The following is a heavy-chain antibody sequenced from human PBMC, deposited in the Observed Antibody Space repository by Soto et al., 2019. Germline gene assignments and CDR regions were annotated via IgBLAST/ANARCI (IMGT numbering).Heavy chain of an antibody. CDR3: ARDTSFYFDY. D-gene: IGHD2-2*01. CDR1: NYTFITYG. CDR2: ITPYNGNT. Sequence: RASVKVSCKASNYTFITYGITWVRQAPGQGLEWVGWITPYNGNTNYGQNFQGRATMTADTSTSTAYMELRSLTTDDTAVYYCARDTSFYFDYWGQGTRVTVSS. V-gene: IGHV1-18*01. J-gene: IGHJ4*02.